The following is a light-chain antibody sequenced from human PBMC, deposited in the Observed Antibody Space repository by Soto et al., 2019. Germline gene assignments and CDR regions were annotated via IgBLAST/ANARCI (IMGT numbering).Light chain of an antibody. Sequence: EIVIRQAPATLTVSPGEGATLSCRASQGIGDTLAWYQHKPGQPPRLLIYGASSRATGIPDRFSGSGSGTDFTLTINRLEPEDFAVYYCQQYGSSPLTFGGGTKVDIK. CDR3: QQYGSSPLT. J-gene: IGKJ4*01. CDR1: QGIGDT. V-gene: IGKV3-20*01. CDR2: GAS.